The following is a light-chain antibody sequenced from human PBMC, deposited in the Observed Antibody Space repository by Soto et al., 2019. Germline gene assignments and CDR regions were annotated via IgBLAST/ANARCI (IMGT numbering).Light chain of an antibody. CDR3: QQYHT. Sequence: ETVLTQSPGTLSLSPGERATLSCRASQSVSSNLAWYQQKPGQAPRLLIYGASTRATGIPARFSGSGSGTEFTLTISSLQSEDFAVYYCQQYHTFGQGTKVDI. J-gene: IGKJ1*01. V-gene: IGKV3-15*01. CDR1: QSVSSN. CDR2: GAS.